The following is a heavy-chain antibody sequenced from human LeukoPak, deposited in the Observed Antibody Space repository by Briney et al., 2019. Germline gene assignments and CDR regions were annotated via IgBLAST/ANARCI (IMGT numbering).Heavy chain of an antibody. Sequence: SETLSLTCTVSGGSISSYYWSWIRQPPGKGLEWIGYMFYSGRTNYNPSLKSRVTISVDTSKNQFSLKLSSVTAADTAVYYCARATTGYDSSGYYFSPTFYDYWGQGTLVTVSS. J-gene: IGHJ4*02. CDR3: ARATTGYDSSGYYFSPTFYDY. V-gene: IGHV4-59*01. CDR1: GGSISSYY. D-gene: IGHD3-22*01. CDR2: MFYSGRT.